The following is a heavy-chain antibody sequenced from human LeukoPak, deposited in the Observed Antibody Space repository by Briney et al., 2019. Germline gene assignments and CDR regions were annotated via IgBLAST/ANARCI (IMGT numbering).Heavy chain of an antibody. J-gene: IGHJ3*02. CDR2: IYPGDSDT. V-gene: IGHV5-51*01. D-gene: IGHD2-2*03. CDR3: ARPGYCSTTTCAAFDI. CDR1: GYSFTNYW. Sequence: GESLKISCKGSGYSFTNYWIGWVRQMPGKGLEWMGIIYPGDSDTTYSPSFQGQVTISADKSISTAYLQWSSLKASDTAMYYCARPGYCSTTTCAAFDIWGQGTTVTVSS.